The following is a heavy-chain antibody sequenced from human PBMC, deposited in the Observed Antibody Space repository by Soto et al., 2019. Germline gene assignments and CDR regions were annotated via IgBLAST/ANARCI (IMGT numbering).Heavy chain of an antibody. CDR2: ISSSSSYI. CDR3: ARDPLITGARGEDYYYYGMDV. CDR1: GFTFSSYS. Sequence: EVQLVESGGGLVKPGGSLRLSCAASGFTFSSYSMNWVRQAPGKGLEWVSSISSSSSYIYYADSVKGRFTISRDNAKNSLYLQMNSLRAEDTAVYYCARDPLITGARGEDYYYYGMDVWGQGTTVTVSS. D-gene: IGHD1-20*01. J-gene: IGHJ6*02. V-gene: IGHV3-21*01.